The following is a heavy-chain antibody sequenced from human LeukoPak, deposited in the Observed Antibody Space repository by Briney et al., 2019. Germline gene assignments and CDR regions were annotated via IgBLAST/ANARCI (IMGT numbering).Heavy chain of an antibody. CDR3: AGDGFTTYYDILTGYYHWFDP. CDR1: GFTFSSYS. J-gene: IGHJ5*02. CDR2: ISSSSSYI. V-gene: IGHV3-21*01. D-gene: IGHD3-9*01. Sequence: GGSLRLSCAASGFTFSSYSMNWVRQAPGKGLEWVSSISSSSSYIYYADSVKGRFTISRDNAKNSLYLQMNSLRAEDTAVYYCAGDGFTTYYDILTGYYHWFDPWGQGTLVTVSS.